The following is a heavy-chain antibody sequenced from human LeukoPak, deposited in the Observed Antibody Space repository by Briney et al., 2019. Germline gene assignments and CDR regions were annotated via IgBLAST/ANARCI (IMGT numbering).Heavy chain of an antibody. CDR1: GFTFSSYS. J-gene: IGHJ6*02. CDR3: ARGDSSGWSPDPYYYYGMDV. Sequence: GGSLRLSCAASGFTFSSYSTNWVRQAPGKGLEWVSSISSSSSYIYYADSVKGRFTISRDNAKNSLYLQMNSLRAEDTAVYYCARGDSSGWSPDPYYYYGMDVWGQGTTVTVSS. CDR2: ISSSSSYI. D-gene: IGHD6-19*01. V-gene: IGHV3-21*01.